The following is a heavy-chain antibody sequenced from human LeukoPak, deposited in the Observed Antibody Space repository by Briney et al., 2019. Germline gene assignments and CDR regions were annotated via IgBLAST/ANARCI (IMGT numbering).Heavy chain of an antibody. V-gene: IGHV1-69*04. J-gene: IGHJ3*02. Sequence: SVKVSCKASGGTFSSYAISWVRQAPGQGLEWMGRIIPILGIANYAQKFQGRVTITADKSTSTAYMELSSLRSEDTAVYYCARGGYSGYDAFDIWGQGTMVTVSS. D-gene: IGHD5-12*01. CDR2: IIPILGIA. CDR1: GGTFSSYA. CDR3: ARGGYSGYDAFDI.